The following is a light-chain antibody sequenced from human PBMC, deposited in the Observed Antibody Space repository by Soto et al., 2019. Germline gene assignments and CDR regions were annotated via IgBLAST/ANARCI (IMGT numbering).Light chain of an antibody. Sequence: IQMTQSPSSLSASVGDRVTITCQASQDISKYLNWYQQKPGKAPKXLIYDASNLETGVPSRFSGSVSGTDGTFTISSLQQEDIATYYCQQYDNLSLTFGGGTKVDIK. CDR1: QDISKY. J-gene: IGKJ4*01. CDR2: DAS. CDR3: QQYDNLSLT. V-gene: IGKV1-33*01.